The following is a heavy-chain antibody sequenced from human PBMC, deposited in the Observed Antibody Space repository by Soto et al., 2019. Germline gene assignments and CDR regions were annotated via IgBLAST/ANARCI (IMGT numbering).Heavy chain of an antibody. D-gene: IGHD6-19*01. Sequence: SQTLSLTCAISGDSVSSNSAAWNWIRQSPSRGLEWLGRTYYRSKWYNDYAVSVKSRITINPDTSKNQFSLQLNSVTPEDTAVYYCARDSRTLPPGIAVAGTADWFDPWGQGTLVTVS. CDR1: GDSVSSNSAA. CDR2: TYYRSKWYN. V-gene: IGHV6-1*01. CDR3: ARDSRTLPPGIAVAGTADWFDP. J-gene: IGHJ5*02.